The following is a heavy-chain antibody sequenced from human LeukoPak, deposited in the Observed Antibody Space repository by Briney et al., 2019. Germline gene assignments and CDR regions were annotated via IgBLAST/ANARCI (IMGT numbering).Heavy chain of an antibody. CDR1: GFSFSDYQ. V-gene: IGHV3-48*03. D-gene: IGHD3-9*01. J-gene: IGHJ4*02. CDR3: TRVQGGQYFANKYGTIDY. CDR2: ISGSGKTI. Sequence: QPGGSLRLSCTASGFSFSDYQMNWVRQAPGGGLEWTSYISGSGKTINYADSVKGRFTISRDNAKNSLYLQMNSLRAEDTAVYYCTRVQGGQYFANKYGTIDYWGQGALVIVSS.